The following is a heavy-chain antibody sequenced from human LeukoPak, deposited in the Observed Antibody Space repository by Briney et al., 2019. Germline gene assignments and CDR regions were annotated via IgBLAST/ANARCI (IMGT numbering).Heavy chain of an antibody. D-gene: IGHD7-27*01. J-gene: IGHJ4*02. CDR2: IYSSGST. CDR3: AREGTGSFEY. V-gene: IGHV4-59*01. Sequence: PSETLSLTSTVSGGSITGFYWTWLRQPPGKGLEWIGYIYSSGSTNFNPSLKSRVAISVDTSKNQFSLKLSSVTAADTPVYCCAREGTGSFEYWGQGTLVTVSS. CDR1: GGSITGFY.